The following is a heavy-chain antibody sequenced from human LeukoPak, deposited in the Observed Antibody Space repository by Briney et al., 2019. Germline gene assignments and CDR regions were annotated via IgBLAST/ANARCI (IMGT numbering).Heavy chain of an antibody. J-gene: IGHJ6*04. Sequence: PGGSLRLSCAASGFTFSSYSMNWVRQAPGKGLEWVSSISSSSSYIYYADSVKGRFTISRDNAKNSLYLQMNSLRAEDTAVYYCARDTGYSSGWYDSYYYYGMDVWGKGTTVTVSS. CDR3: ARDTGYSSGWYDSYYYYGMDV. CDR1: GFTFSSYS. V-gene: IGHV3-21*01. CDR2: ISSSSSYI. D-gene: IGHD6-19*01.